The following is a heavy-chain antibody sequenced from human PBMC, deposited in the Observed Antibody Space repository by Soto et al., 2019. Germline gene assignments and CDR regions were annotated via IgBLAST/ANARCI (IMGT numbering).Heavy chain of an antibody. V-gene: IGHV1-2*02. D-gene: IGHD6-6*01. CDR1: SSTFTDYY. CDR2: INPNSGGT. Sequence: SDKVSSKAPSSTFTDYYRRWLRQTPVRRLKWMGWINPNSGGTNYAWKFQGRVTMTMYPSISTAYMELSRLRSDETAVYYCARVPPSYSSSLRRCCFDPCGKATLVIVSS. J-gene: IGHJ5*02. CDR3: ARVPPSYSSSLRRCCFDP.